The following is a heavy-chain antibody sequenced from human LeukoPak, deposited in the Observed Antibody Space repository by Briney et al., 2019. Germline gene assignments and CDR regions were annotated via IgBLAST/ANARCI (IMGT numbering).Heavy chain of an antibody. D-gene: IGHD2-2*01. CDR3: ARDSKTSSLADP. Sequence: ASVKVSCKASGYTFASYYIHWVRQAPGQGLEWMGIINPSGGSASYAQKFEGRVTVTRDTSTSTVYMELSSLRAEDTAVYYCARDSKTSSLADPWGQGTLVTVPS. CDR1: GYTFASYY. V-gene: IGHV1-46*01. CDR2: INPSGGSA. J-gene: IGHJ5*02.